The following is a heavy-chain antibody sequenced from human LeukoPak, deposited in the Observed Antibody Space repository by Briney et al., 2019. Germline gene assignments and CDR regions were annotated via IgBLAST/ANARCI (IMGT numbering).Heavy chain of an antibody. V-gene: IGHV4-39*07. D-gene: IGHD4-17*01. CDR2: IYYSGST. Sequence: SETLSLTCTVSGGSISSSSYYWGWIRQPPGKGLEWIGSIYYSGSTYYTPSLKSRVTISVDTSKNQFSLELSSVTAADTAVYYCARVVGFYGDYGGDAFDIWGQGTMVTVSS. CDR1: GGSISSSSYY. CDR3: ARVVGFYGDYGGDAFDI. J-gene: IGHJ3*02.